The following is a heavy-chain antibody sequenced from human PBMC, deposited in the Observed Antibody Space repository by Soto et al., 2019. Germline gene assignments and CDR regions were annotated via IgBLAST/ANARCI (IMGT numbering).Heavy chain of an antibody. CDR3: AKGRIAVAGTEPLDY. Sequence: LRLSCAASGLTFDDYAMHWVRQAPGKGLEWVSGISWNSGSIGYADSVKGRFTISRDNAKNSLYLQMNSLRAEDTALYYCAKGRIAVAGTEPLDYWGQGTLVTVSS. CDR1: GLTFDDYA. D-gene: IGHD6-19*01. V-gene: IGHV3-9*01. CDR2: ISWNSGSI. J-gene: IGHJ4*02.